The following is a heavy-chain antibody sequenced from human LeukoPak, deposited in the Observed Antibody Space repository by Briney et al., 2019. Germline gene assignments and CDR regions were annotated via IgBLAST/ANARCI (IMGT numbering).Heavy chain of an antibody. CDR3: AKGFASGWEPFDY. J-gene: IGHJ4*02. Sequence: GGSLRLSCAASGFTFSSYAMSWVRQAPGKGLEWVSAISGSGGSTYYADSVKGRFTIPRDNSKNTLYLQMNSLRAEDTAVYYCAKGFASGWEPFDYWGQGTLVTVSS. CDR2: ISGSGGST. CDR1: GFTFSSYA. V-gene: IGHV3-23*01. D-gene: IGHD1-26*01.